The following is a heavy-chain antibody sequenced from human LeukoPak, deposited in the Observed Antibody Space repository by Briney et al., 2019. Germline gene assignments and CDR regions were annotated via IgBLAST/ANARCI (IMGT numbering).Heavy chain of an antibody. D-gene: IGHD3-22*01. CDR3: AKDLPYYYDSSGYHY. V-gene: IGHV3-30*04. CDR1: GFTFNSYT. CDR2: ISYDGTNK. J-gene: IGHJ4*02. Sequence: PGRSLRLSCAASGFTFNSYTMHWVRQAPGKGLEWVSVISYDGTNKYYGDSVKGRFTISRDNSKNTLYLQMNSLRAEDTAVYYCAKDLPYYYDSSGYHYWGQGTLVTVSS.